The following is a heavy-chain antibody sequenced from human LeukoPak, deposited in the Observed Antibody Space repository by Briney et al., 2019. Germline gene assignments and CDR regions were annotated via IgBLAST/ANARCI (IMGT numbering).Heavy chain of an antibody. CDR1: GFTFRSYA. Sequence: GGSLRLSCAASGFTFRSYAMRWVRQAPGKGLEWVSYITYNSGTIFYADSVKGRFTISRDNAKDSLYLQMSSLRDEDTAVYYCARDSGYSYADDYWGRGTLVTVSS. CDR2: ITYNSGTI. V-gene: IGHV3-48*02. CDR3: ARDSGYSYADDY. D-gene: IGHD5-18*01. J-gene: IGHJ4*02.